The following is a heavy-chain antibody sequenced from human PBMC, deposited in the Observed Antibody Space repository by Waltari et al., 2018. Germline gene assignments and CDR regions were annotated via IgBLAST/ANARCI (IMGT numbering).Heavy chain of an antibody. Sequence: EVQLLESGGGLVQPGGSLRLSCAASGFTFSSYAMSWVRKAPGKGLEWVSAISGSGGSTYYADSVKGRFTISRDNSKNTLYLQMNSLRAEDTAVYYCARGDYGDSWYFDLWGRGTLVTVSS. CDR3: ARGDYGDSWYFDL. D-gene: IGHD4-17*01. V-gene: IGHV3-23*01. J-gene: IGHJ2*01. CDR1: GFTFSSYA. CDR2: ISGSGGST.